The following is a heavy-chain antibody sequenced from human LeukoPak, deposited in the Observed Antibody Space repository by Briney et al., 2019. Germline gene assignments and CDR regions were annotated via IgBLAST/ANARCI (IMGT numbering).Heavy chain of an antibody. Sequence: ASVKVSCRVSGYSLSDLSIHWVRHVPGKGLEWMGSFDPEDGETMYAQNFLGRVTMNEDTSTDTAYMELSSLRSDDTAVYYCAAGVPPPKDIVVIAAMMDWGQGTLVTVSS. CDR2: FDPEDGET. V-gene: IGHV1-24*01. J-gene: IGHJ4*02. CDR1: GYSLSDLS. CDR3: AAGVPPPKDIVVIAAMMD. D-gene: IGHD2-15*01.